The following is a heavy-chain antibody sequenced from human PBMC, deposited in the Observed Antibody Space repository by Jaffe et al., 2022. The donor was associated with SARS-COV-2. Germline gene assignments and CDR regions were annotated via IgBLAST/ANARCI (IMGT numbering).Heavy chain of an antibody. V-gene: IGHV3-9*01. J-gene: IGHJ4*02. CDR1: GFTFDDYA. Sequence: EVQLVESGGGLVQPGRSLRLSCAASGFTFDDYAMHWVRQAPGKGLEWVSGISWNSGSIGYADSVKGRFTISRDNAKNSLYLQMNSLRAEDTALYYCAKGARDGSWSYLDYWGQGTLVTVSS. D-gene: IGHD6-13*01. CDR2: ISWNSGSI. CDR3: AKGARDGSWSYLDY.